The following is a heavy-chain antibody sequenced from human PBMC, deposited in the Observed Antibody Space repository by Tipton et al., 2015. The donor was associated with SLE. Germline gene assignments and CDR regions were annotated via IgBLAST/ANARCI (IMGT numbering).Heavy chain of an antibody. Sequence: TLSLTCTVSGGAINTFYWSWIRQSAGKGLEWIGRIYSSGRTNYNPSRKSRVTMSVDTSRKQFSLKLTSVTAADTAVYYCARRGWVDAFDIWGQGTMVIVSS. CDR3: ARRGWVDAFDI. CDR1: GGAINTFY. CDR2: IYSSGRT. J-gene: IGHJ3*02. V-gene: IGHV4-4*07. D-gene: IGHD6-19*01.